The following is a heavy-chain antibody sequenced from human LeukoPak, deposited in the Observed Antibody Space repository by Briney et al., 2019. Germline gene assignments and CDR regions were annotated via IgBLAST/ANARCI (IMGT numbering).Heavy chain of an antibody. CDR2: IYYSGST. V-gene: IGHV4-39*07. CDR3: ARASSESGYYNEYWYFDL. D-gene: IGHD3-22*01. J-gene: IGHJ2*01. CDR1: GGSISSSSYY. Sequence: PSETLSLTCTVSGGSISSSSYYWGWIRQPPGKGLEWIGSIYYSGSTYYNPSLKSRVTISVDTSKNQFSLKLSSVTAADTAVYYCARASSESGYYNEYWYFDLWGRGTLVTVSS.